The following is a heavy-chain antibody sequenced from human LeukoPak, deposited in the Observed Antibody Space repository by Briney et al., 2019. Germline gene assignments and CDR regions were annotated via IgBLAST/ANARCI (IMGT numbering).Heavy chain of an antibody. CDR3: AKSPQWLEYYYYYYMDV. J-gene: IGHJ6*03. CDR1: GLSLSSIA. Sequence: GGSRRLSGAASGLSLSSIAMSWVRQAPGRGLGWDSAIRGGVGSTDYAGSVKGGFTISRDNSKNTRYLQMNSLRAEDTAVYYCAKSPQWLEYYYYYYMDVWGEGTTVTVSS. CDR2: IRGGVGST. V-gene: IGHV3-23*01. D-gene: IGHD6-19*01.